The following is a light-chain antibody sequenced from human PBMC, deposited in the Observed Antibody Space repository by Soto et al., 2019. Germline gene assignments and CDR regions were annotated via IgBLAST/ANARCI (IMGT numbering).Light chain of an antibody. CDR1: SSDVGGYNY. CDR3: SSYTSSSTLVV. Sequence: QSALTQPASVSGSPGQSITISCTGTSSDVGGYNYVSWYQQHPGKAPKLMIYDVSNRPSGVSNRFSGSKYGNTASLTISGLQAEDEADDYCSSYTSSSTLVVFGGGPKLTVL. CDR2: DVS. J-gene: IGLJ3*02. V-gene: IGLV2-14*01.